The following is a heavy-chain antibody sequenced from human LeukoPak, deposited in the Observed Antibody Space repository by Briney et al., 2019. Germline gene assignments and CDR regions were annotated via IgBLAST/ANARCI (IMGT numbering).Heavy chain of an antibody. D-gene: IGHD3-9*01. Sequence: GGSPRLSCAASGFTFSSYAMSWVRQAPGKGLEWVSAISGSGGSTYYADSVKGRFTISRDNSKNTLYLQMNSLRAEDTAVYYCAKADNFDWLLGPFDYWGQGTLVTVSS. J-gene: IGHJ4*02. CDR1: GFTFSSYA. CDR2: ISGSGGST. CDR3: AKADNFDWLLGPFDY. V-gene: IGHV3-23*01.